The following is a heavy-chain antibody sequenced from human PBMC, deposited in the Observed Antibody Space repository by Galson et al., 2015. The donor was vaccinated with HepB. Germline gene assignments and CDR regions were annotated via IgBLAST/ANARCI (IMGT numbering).Heavy chain of an antibody. J-gene: IGHJ5*02. CDR1: GGSFSGSY. D-gene: IGHD6-19*01. V-gene: IGHV4-34*01. CDR3: VERAVAGPLSWFDP. Sequence: SETLSLTCAVYGGSFSGSYWSWIRQPPGKGLEWIGETNHSGSTNYNPSLKSRVTILMDTSQTQFSLKLRSVTAADTAVYYGVERAVAGPLSWFDPWGQGTLVTVSS. CDR2: TNHSGST.